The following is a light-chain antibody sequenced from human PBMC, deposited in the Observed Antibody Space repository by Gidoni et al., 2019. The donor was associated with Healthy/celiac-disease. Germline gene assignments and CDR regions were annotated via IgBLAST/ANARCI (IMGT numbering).Light chain of an antibody. J-gene: IGKJ2*04. V-gene: IGKV3-20*01. CDR3: QQYGSSPPACS. CDR1: QSVSSSY. Sequence: IVLTQSPGTLSLSPGERATLSCRASQSVSSSYLAWSQQKPGQAPRLLIYGASSRATGIPDRFSGSGSGTDFTLTISRLEPEDFAVYYCQQYGSSPPACSFGQGTKLEIK. CDR2: GAS.